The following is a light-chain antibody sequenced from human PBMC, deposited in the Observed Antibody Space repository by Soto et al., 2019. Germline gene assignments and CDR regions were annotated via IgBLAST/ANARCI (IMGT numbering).Light chain of an antibody. CDR1: QSVSSN. J-gene: IGKJ1*01. CDR3: QQYNNWPWT. CDR2: GAS. V-gene: IGKV3-15*01. Sequence: EIVMTQSPATLSVSPGERATLSCRASQSVSSNLAWYQQKPGQAPRIRIYGASTRATGFPARFSGSGSGTEFTLTISILQSEDFAVYYCQQYNNWPWTFGQGTKVEIK.